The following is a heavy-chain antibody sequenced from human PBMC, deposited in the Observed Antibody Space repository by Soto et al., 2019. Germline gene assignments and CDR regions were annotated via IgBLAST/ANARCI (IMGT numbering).Heavy chain of an antibody. CDR3: ARVGGFGATTIDY. Sequence: QVQLQESGPGLVKPSQTLSLTCTVSGGSISSGDYYWSWIRQPPGKGLEWIGYIYYSGSTYYNPSLKGRVTISVDTSKNQFSLKLSSVTAADTAVYYCARVGGFGATTIDYRGQGTLVTVSS. CDR2: IYYSGST. V-gene: IGHV4-30-4*01. CDR1: GGSISSGDYY. D-gene: IGHD3-10*01. J-gene: IGHJ4*02.